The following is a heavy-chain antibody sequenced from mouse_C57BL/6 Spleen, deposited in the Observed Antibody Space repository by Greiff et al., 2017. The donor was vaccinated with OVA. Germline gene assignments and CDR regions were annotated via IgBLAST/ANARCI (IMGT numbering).Heavy chain of an antibody. J-gene: IGHJ3*01. CDR2: IDPEVGET. Sequence: VQLQQSGAELVKPGASVKLSCTASGFNIKDYYMHWVKQRTEPGLEWIGRIDPEVGETKYAPKFQGKATRTADTSSNTAYRQLSSLTSEDTAVYYCARGGATMSTKTWFAYGGQGTLVTVSA. D-gene: IGHD2-4*01. V-gene: IGHV14-2*01. CDR3: ARGGATMSTKTWFAY. CDR1: GFNIKDYY.